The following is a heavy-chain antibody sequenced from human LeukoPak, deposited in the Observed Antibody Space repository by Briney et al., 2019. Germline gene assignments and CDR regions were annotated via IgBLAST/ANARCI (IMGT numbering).Heavy chain of an antibody. V-gene: IGHV4-30-2*01. CDR3: ARGGDYGAYYDGMDV. Sequence: SETLSLTCAVSGGSISSGGYSWSWIRQPPGKGLEWIGYIYHSGSTYYNPSLKSRVTISVDRSKNQFSLKLSSVTAADTAVYYCARGGDYGAYYDGMDVWGQGTTVTVSS. J-gene: IGHJ6*02. D-gene: IGHD4-17*01. CDR2: IYHSGST. CDR1: GGSISSGGYS.